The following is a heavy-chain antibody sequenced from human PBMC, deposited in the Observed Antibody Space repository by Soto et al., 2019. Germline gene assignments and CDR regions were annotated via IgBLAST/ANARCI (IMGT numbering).Heavy chain of an antibody. Sequence: ESGVGLVQPGRSLRLSCAASGFTFDDYAMHWVRQAPGKGLEWVSGISWNSGSIGYADSVKGRFTISRDNAKNSLYLQMNSLRAEDTALYYCAKEVVPAAIPYYYYYMDVWGKGTTVTVSS. CDR1: GFTFDDYA. J-gene: IGHJ6*03. CDR2: ISWNSGSI. D-gene: IGHD2-2*02. CDR3: AKEVVPAAIPYYYYYMDV. V-gene: IGHV3-9*01.